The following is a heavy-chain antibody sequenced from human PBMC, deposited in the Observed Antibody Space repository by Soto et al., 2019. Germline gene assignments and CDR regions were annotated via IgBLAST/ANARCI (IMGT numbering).Heavy chain of an antibody. CDR1: GYTFSGYY. CDR2: INPNSGGT. D-gene: IGHD3-22*01. J-gene: IGHJ4*02. V-gene: IGHV1-2*02. CDR3: ARLFPLYSSGYSGLPPPDY. Sequence: ASVKVSCKASGYTFSGYYIHWLRQAPGQGLEWMGWINPNSGGTNYAQKFQGRVTVTRDTPTSTAYMELSRLTSDDTAVYYCARLFPLYSSGYSGLPPPDYWGQGTLVTVSS.